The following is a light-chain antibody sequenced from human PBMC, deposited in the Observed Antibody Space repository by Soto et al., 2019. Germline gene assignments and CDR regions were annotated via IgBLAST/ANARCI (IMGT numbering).Light chain of an antibody. V-gene: IGKV3-20*01. Sequence: EIVMTQSPATLSVSPGERATLSCRASQSVSNNYLAWYQQKPGQAPRLLIYGASNRATGIPDRFNGSGSGTDFTLTISRLEPEDFAVYYCQQYGSSGTFGQGTKVDIK. J-gene: IGKJ1*01. CDR1: QSVSNNY. CDR2: GAS. CDR3: QQYGSSGT.